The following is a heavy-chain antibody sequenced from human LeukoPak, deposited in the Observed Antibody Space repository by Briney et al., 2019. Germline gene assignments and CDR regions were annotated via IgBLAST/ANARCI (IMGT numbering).Heavy chain of an antibody. V-gene: IGHV4-39*07. J-gene: IGHJ4*02. CDR3: ARGKHYTSSGFDN. Sequence: PSETLSLTCTVSGGSISSSSYYWGWIRQPPGKGLEWIGSIYYSGSTYYNPSLKSRVTISVDTSRNQFSLKLSSVTAADTAVYSCARGKHYTSSGFDNGGQATLVTVSS. D-gene: IGHD6-13*01. CDR2: IYYSGST. CDR1: GGSISSSSYY.